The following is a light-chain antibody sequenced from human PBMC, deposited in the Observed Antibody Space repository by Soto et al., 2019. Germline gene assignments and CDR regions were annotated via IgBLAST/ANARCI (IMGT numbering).Light chain of an antibody. CDR2: KAS. CDR1: QSISSW. V-gene: IGKV1-5*03. CDR3: LQYNSYPLT. Sequence: DIQMTQSPSTLSASVGDRVTITCRASQSISSWLAWYQQKPGKAPKVLIYKASILESGVPSRFSGSGSGTEFALTISSLQPDDFATYYCLQYNSYPLTFGGGTKLEIK. J-gene: IGKJ4*01.